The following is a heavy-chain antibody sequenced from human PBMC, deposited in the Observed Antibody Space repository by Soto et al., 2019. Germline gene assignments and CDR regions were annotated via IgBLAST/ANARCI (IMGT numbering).Heavy chain of an antibody. CDR3: ARDLYPGSGPGY. D-gene: IGHD3-10*01. Sequence: EVQLVESGGGLVKPGGSLRLSCAASGFTFSAYSINWVRQAPGKGLEWVSSISDSGTDKYYADSVTGRFTISRDNAKNSLYLQMNSLRAEDTGLYYCARDLYPGSGPGYWGQGTLVTVSS. V-gene: IGHV3-21*01. CDR1: GFTFSAYS. CDR2: ISDSGTDK. J-gene: IGHJ4*02.